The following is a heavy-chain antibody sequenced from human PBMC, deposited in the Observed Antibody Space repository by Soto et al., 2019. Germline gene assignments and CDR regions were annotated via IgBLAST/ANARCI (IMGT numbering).Heavy chain of an antibody. CDR3: AKFGMATTKRSPPYYIDY. Sequence: GGSRRRAWAASGFTFSRYAMSWVRQAPGKGLEWVSSISGSGGGTYYADSVKGRFTFSRDNSKNTLYLQMNSLRAEDTAVYYCAKFGMATTKRSPPYYIDYWGQGALVTVSS. D-gene: IGHD1-1*01. J-gene: IGHJ4*02. V-gene: IGHV3-23*01. CDR1: GFTFSRYA. CDR2: ISGSGGGT.